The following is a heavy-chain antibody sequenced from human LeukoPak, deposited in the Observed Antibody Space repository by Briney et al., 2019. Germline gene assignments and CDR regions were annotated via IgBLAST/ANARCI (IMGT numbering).Heavy chain of an antibody. Sequence: GGSLRLSCGGSGFTFSDYWMSWVRQTPGRGLEWVANIKPDGGERYYVDSVKGRFTISRDNAKNSLFLQMSNLRAEDTAVYYCTREEVWGQGTTVTVS. CDR3: TREEV. J-gene: IGHJ6*02. CDR1: GFTFSDYW. V-gene: IGHV3-7*01. CDR2: IKPDGGER.